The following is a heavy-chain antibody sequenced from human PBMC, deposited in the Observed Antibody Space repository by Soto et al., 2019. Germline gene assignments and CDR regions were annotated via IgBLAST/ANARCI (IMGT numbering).Heavy chain of an antibody. CDR2: ISTYNGNT. D-gene: IGHD4-17*01. V-gene: IGHV1-18*01. CDR3: AGDGYGDYGN. J-gene: IGHJ4*02. CDR1: GYTFTSNG. Sequence: QVQLVQSGAEVKKPGTSVKVSCKASGYTFTSNGISWVRQAPGQGLEWMGWISTYNGNTNYAQKLQGRVTMTSDTSTCIAYMELRDLGADATAVYYCAGDGYGDYGNWGQGSLVTVSS.